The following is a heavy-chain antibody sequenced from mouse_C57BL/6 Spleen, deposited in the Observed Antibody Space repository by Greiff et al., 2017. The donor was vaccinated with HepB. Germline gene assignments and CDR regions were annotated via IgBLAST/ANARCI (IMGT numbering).Heavy chain of an antibody. CDR3: ARYYDYEGFAY. J-gene: IGHJ3*01. CDR1: GYTFTSYG. D-gene: IGHD2-4*01. CDR2: IYPRSGNT. Sequence: QVQLKQSGAELARPGASVKLSCKASGYTFTSYGISWVKQRTGQGLEWIGEIYPRSGNTYYNEKFKGKATLTADTSSSTAYMELRSLTSEDSAVYVGARYYDYEGFAYWGQGTLVTVSA. V-gene: IGHV1-81*01.